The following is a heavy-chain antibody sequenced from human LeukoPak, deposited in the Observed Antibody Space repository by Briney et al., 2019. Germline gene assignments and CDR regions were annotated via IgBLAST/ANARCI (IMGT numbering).Heavy chain of an antibody. J-gene: IGHJ4*02. CDR2: IYYSGST. CDR3: AGAKAAATVDY. D-gene: IGHD6-13*01. Sequence: ASETLSLTRTVSGGSISSSSYYWGWIRQPPGKGLEWIGSIYYSGSTYYNPSLKSRVTISVDTSKNQFSLNLSSVTAADTAVYYCAGAKAAATVDYWGQGTLVTVSS. CDR1: GGSISSSSYY. V-gene: IGHV4-39*01.